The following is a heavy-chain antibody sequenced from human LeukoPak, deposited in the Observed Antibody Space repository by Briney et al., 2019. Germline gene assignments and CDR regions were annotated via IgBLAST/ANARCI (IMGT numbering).Heavy chain of an antibody. Sequence: SETLSLTCTVSGGSISSYYWSWIRQPPGKGLEWIGYIYYSGSTNYNPSLKSRVTISVDTSKNQFSLKLSSVTAADTAVYYCARRGSGSPFDYWGQGTLVTVSS. CDR2: IYYSGST. J-gene: IGHJ4*02. V-gene: IGHV4-59*08. CDR3: ARRGSGSPFDY. CDR1: GGSISSYY. D-gene: IGHD3-10*01.